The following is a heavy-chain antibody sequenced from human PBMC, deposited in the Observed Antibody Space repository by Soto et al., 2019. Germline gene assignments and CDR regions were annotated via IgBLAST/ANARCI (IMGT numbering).Heavy chain of an antibody. Sequence: QLQLQESGSGLVKPSQTLSLTCAVSGGSISSGGYSWTWIRQPPGKGLEWIGYIYHSGSAYYNPSLKSRVTIPVDRSKNQFSLKLRSVTAADTAVYYCARAHYGDYGYGMDVWGQGTTVTVSS. CDR1: GGSISSGGYS. CDR2: IYHSGSA. J-gene: IGHJ6*02. V-gene: IGHV4-30-2*01. D-gene: IGHD4-17*01. CDR3: ARAHYGDYGYGMDV.